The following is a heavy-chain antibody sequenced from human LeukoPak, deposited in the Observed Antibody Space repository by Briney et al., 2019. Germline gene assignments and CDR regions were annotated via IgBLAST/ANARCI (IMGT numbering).Heavy chain of an antibody. Sequence: SVKVSCKTSGGTFSSYGISWVRQAPGQGLEWMGGIIPIFATANYAQKFQGRVTITTDESTSTAYMELSSLRSEDTAVYYCARLSDIVVVPAASDAFDIWGQGTMVTVSS. J-gene: IGHJ3*02. CDR3: ARLSDIVVVPAASDAFDI. CDR2: IIPIFATA. V-gene: IGHV1-69*05. D-gene: IGHD2-2*01. CDR1: GGTFSSYG.